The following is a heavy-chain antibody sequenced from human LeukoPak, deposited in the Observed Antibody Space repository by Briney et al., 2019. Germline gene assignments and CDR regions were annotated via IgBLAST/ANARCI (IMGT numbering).Heavy chain of an antibody. V-gene: IGHV4-39*01. CDR2: IYYSGST. CDR3: ARHLGFSDV. J-gene: IGHJ6*02. Sequence: SATLSLTCTVSGGSISSSSYYWGWIRQPPGKGLEWIGSIYYSGSTYYNPSLKSRVTISVDTSKNQFSLKLSSVTAADTAVYYCARHLGFSDVWGQGTTVTVSS. CDR1: GGSISSSSYY.